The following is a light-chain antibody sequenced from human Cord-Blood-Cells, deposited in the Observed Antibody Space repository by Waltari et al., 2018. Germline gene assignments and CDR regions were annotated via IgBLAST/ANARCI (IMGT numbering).Light chain of an antibody. CDR1: QSLSSW. CDR2: KAS. CDR3: QQYNSYSRT. V-gene: IGKV1-5*03. J-gene: IGKJ1*01. Sequence: DIQMTQSPSTLSASVGDRVSITCRASQSLSSWLAWYQLKPGKAPKLLIYKASSLESGVPARFSGSGSGTEFTLTISSLQPDDFATYYCQQYNSYSRTFGQGTKVEIK.